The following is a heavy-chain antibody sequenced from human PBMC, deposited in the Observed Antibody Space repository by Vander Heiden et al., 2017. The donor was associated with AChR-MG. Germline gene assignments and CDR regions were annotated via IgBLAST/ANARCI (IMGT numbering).Heavy chain of an antibody. V-gene: IGHV3-30*18. J-gene: IGHJ4*02. CDR3: AKEALRSAGHIDS. CDR2: ISFDGRNR. Sequence: QLHLVESGGGVVQPGRSLRLSCAASRFTFDNYGIHWVRQAPGKGLEWVTVISFDGRNRYYADSVRGRFNISRDNSKNTAYLQMNSLRPEDTAIYYCAKEALRSAGHIDSWGQGTLVTVSS. CDR1: RFTFDNYG.